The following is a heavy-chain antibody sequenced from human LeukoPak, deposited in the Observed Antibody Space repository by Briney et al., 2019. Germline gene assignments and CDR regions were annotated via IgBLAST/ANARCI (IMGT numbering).Heavy chain of an antibody. CDR1: GFTFSRYN. D-gene: IGHD3-10*01. Sequence: GGSLRLSCAASGFTFSRYNMNWVRQAPGKGLELVSSITSSSIYIYYADSMKGRFTISRDDAKNSLYLQMDSLRAEDTAVYYCARDGITMRILEYWGQGTLVTVSS. CDR2: ITSSSIYI. V-gene: IGHV3-21*01. CDR3: ARDGITMRILEY. J-gene: IGHJ4*02.